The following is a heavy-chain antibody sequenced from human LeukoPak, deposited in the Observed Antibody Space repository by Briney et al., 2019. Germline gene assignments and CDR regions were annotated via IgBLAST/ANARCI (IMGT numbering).Heavy chain of an antibody. CDR1: GYSFTSYW. Sequence: GEYLKISCKGSGYSFTSYWIGRVRQMPGKGLEWMGIIYPGDSDIRYSPSFEGQVTISADKSITTAYLQWSSLKASDTAMYYCARPGVKYSDYGSDAFDIWGQGTMVTVSS. CDR2: IYPGDSDI. D-gene: IGHD5-12*01. J-gene: IGHJ3*02. CDR3: ARPGVKYSDYGSDAFDI. V-gene: IGHV5-51*01.